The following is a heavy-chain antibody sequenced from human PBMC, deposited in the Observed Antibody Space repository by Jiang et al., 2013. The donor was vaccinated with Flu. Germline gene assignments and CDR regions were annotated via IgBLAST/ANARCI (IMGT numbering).Heavy chain of an antibody. Sequence: STYYNPSLKSRVTISVDTSKNQFSLKLSSVTAADTAVYYCAVGEETPGAFDIWGQGTMVTVSS. J-gene: IGHJ3*02. D-gene: IGHD1-26*01. CDR2: ST. CDR3: AVGEETPGAFDI. V-gene: IGHV4-31*02.